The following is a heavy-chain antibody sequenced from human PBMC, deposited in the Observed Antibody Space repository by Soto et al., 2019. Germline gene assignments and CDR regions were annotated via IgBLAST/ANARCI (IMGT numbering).Heavy chain of an antibody. CDR1: GFTFSSYG. CDR3: ARDRGITMVRGVNDY. Sequence: GGSLRLSCAASGFTFSSYGMHWVRQAPGKGLEWVAVIWYDGSNKYYADSVKGRFTISRDNSKNTLYLQMNSLRAEDTAVYYCARDRGITMVRGVNDYRGQGTLVTVSS. CDR2: IWYDGSNK. J-gene: IGHJ4*02. V-gene: IGHV3-33*01. D-gene: IGHD3-10*01.